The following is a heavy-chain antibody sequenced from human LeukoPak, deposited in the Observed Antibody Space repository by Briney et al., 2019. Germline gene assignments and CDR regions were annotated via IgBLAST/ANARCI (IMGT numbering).Heavy chain of an antibody. J-gene: IGHJ5*02. Sequence: PGGSLRLSCVASGFTFRPYAMSWVRQAPGKGLEWVSAITGSGGTTYYADSVKGRFTISRDNAKNSLYLQMNSLRAEDTAVYYCARGYCTSTRCYPNWFDPWGQGTLVTVSS. V-gene: IGHV3-23*01. CDR3: ARGYCTSTRCYPNWFDP. CDR2: ITGSGGTT. CDR1: GFTFRPYA. D-gene: IGHD2-2*01.